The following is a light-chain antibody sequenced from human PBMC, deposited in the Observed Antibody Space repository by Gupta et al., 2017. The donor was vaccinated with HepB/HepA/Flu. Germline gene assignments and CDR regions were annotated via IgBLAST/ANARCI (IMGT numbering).Light chain of an antibody. V-gene: IGKV3-20*01. J-gene: IGKJ2*01. CDR1: PSVGSTY. CDR3: QQYGSSPYT. CDR2: GAS. Sequence: EIVLTQSPGTLSLSPGERATLSCRASPSVGSTYLAWYQQKPGQTPRLLIYGASSRATGIPDRFSGSGSGTDFTLTISRLEPEDFAVYYCQQYGSSPYTFGQGTKLEIK.